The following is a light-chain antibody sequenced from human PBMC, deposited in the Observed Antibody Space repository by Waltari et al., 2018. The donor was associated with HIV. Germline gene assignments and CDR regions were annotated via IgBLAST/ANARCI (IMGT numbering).Light chain of an antibody. Sequence: QSALTQPASVSGSPGQSLTISCPGTSSDVGGYNYVSWYQQHPGKAPKFMIYEVNNRPSGVSKRFSGSKSGNTASLTISGLQPEDEADYYCSSYTTSSTGVFGTGTKVTVL. J-gene: IGLJ1*01. CDR1: SSDVGGYNY. V-gene: IGLV2-14*01. CDR2: EVN. CDR3: SSYTTSSTGV.